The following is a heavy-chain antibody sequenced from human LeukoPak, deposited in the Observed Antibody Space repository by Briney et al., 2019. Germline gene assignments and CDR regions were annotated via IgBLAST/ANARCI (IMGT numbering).Heavy chain of an antibody. Sequence: ASVKVSCKASGYTFTGYYMHWVRQAPGQGLEWMGWMNPNSGNTGYAQKFQGRVTITRNTSISTAYMELSSLRSEDTAVYYCARKAHIVGATYLVYWGQGTLVTVSS. CDR3: ARKAHIVGATYLVY. CDR2: MNPNSGNT. V-gene: IGHV1-8*03. CDR1: GYTFTGYY. J-gene: IGHJ4*02. D-gene: IGHD1-26*01.